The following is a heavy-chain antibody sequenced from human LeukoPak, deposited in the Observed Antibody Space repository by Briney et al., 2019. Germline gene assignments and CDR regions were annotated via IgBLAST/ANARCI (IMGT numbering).Heavy chain of an antibody. Sequence: GGSLRLSCAASGFTFSIYAMSWVRQAPGKGLEWVSALSANGGATYYANSVRGRFTISRDNSKNTLYLQVNSLRAEDTAVYYCASGSGSQLEYWGQGTLVTVSS. CDR1: GFTFSIYA. D-gene: IGHD3-10*01. V-gene: IGHV3-23*01. CDR3: ASGSGSQLEY. J-gene: IGHJ4*02. CDR2: LSANGGAT.